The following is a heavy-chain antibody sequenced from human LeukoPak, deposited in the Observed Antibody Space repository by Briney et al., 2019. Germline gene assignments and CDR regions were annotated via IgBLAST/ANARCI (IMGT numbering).Heavy chain of an antibody. J-gene: IGHJ4*02. CDR3: ARRQIYFDH. CDR1: GGSISPYF. Sequence: NTSETLSLTCTVSGGSISPYFWSWIRQPPGKGPEWIGYIYTDGSTKNNPSLKSRVTISLDTSKNQFSLKLSSVTAADTAVYYCARRQIYFDHWGQGTLVTVSS. CDR2: IYTDGST. V-gene: IGHV4-4*09.